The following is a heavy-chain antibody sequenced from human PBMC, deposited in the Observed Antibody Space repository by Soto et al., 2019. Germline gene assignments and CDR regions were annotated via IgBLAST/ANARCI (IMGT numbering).Heavy chain of an antibody. J-gene: IGHJ6*03. CDR3: ARDKKPDDFWSGSHNPYYYMDV. CDR2: INAGNGNT. V-gene: IGHV1-3*01. D-gene: IGHD3-3*01. CDR1: GYTFTSYA. Sequence: ASVKVSCKASGYTFTSYAMHWVRQAPGQRLEWMGWINAGNGNTKYSQKFQGRVTITRDTSASTAYMELSSLRSEDTAVYYCARDKKPDDFWSGSHNPYYYMDVWGKGTTVTVSS.